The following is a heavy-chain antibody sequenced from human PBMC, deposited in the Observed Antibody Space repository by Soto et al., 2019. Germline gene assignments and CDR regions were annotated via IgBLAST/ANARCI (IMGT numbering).Heavy chain of an antibody. CDR1: GYIFTSYW. CDR3: ARGHYDFWSPAWFDP. V-gene: IGHV5-10-1*01. Sequence: GESLKISCNGSGYIFTSYWISWVRQMPGKGLEWMGRIDPSDSYTNYSPSFQGHVTISADKSISTAYLQWSSLKASDTAMYYCARGHYDFWSPAWFDPWGQGTLVTVSS. J-gene: IGHJ5*02. D-gene: IGHD3-3*01. CDR2: IDPSDSYT.